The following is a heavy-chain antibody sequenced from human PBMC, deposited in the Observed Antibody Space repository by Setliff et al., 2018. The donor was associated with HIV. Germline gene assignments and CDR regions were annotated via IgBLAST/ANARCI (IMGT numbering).Heavy chain of an antibody. CDR2: ISSSSSTI. D-gene: IGHD6-13*01. CDR3: AREKLTAAAGTAYYYYYYMDV. Sequence: GGSLRLSCAASGFTFSSYSMNWVRQAPGKGLEWVSYISSSSSTIYYADSVKGRFTISRDNAKNSLYLQMNSLRAEDTAVYYCAREKLTAAAGTAYYYYYYMDVWGKGTTVTVSS. V-gene: IGHV3-48*01. CDR1: GFTFSSYS. J-gene: IGHJ6*03.